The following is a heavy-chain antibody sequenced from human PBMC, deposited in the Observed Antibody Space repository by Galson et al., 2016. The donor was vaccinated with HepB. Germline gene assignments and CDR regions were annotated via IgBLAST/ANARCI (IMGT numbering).Heavy chain of an antibody. CDR2: IYYTGNT. Sequence: TLSLTCTVSGDSISSDDYAWAWIRLPPGKGLEWIGHIYYTGNTYYSPSLRSRVTMSVDRSKNQFSLHLTSVVAADTAVYYCARGPRLLRAFGDLVSFFDDWGQGTLITVSS. CDR3: ARGPRLLRAFGDLVSFFDD. J-gene: IGHJ4*02. V-gene: IGHV4-30-2*01. CDR1: GDSISSDDYA. D-gene: IGHD2-8*01.